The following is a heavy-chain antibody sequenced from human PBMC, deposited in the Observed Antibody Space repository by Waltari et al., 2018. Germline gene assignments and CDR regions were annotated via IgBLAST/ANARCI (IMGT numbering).Heavy chain of an antibody. V-gene: IGHV1-69*01. CDR3: ASLSDRYNWNDG. CDR1: GGTFSSYA. J-gene: IGHJ5*02. Sequence: QVQLVQSGAEVKKPGSSVTVSCKASGGTFSSYAITWVRQAPGQGLSWMGGIIPIFGTANYAQKFQGRVTITADESTSTAYMELSSLRSEDTAVYYCASLSDRYNWNDGWGQGTLVTVSS. CDR2: IIPIFGTA.